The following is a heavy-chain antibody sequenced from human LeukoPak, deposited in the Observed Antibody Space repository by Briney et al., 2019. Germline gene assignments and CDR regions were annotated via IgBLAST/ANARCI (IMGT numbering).Heavy chain of an antibody. Sequence: ASVKVSCKASGYTFTSYYMHWVRQAPGQGLEWMGIINPSGGSTSYAQKFQGRVTMTRDMSTSTVYMELSSLRSEDTAVYYCARDTLARGFWSRNYYYMDVWGKGTTVTVSS. CDR1: GYTFTSYY. D-gene: IGHD3-3*01. J-gene: IGHJ6*03. V-gene: IGHV1-46*01. CDR3: ARDTLARGFWSRNYYYMDV. CDR2: INPSGGST.